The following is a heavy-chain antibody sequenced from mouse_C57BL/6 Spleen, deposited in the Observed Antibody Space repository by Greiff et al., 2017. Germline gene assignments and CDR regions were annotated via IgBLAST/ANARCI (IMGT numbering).Heavy chain of an antibody. CDR2: IYPGDGDT. CDR3: AREGVANWYYFDY. J-gene: IGHJ2*01. CDR1: GYAFSSSW. V-gene: IGHV1-82*01. Sequence: VKLQESGPELVKPGASVKISCKASGYAFSSSWMNWVKQRPGKGLEWIGRIYPGDGDTNYNGKFKGKATLTADKSSSTAYMQLSSLTSEDSAVYFCAREGVANWYYFDYWGQGTTLTVSS. D-gene: IGHD1-1*02.